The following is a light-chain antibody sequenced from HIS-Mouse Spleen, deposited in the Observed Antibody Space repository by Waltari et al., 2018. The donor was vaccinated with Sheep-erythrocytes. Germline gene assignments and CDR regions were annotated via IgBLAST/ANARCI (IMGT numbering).Light chain of an antibody. J-gene: IGLJ2*01. CDR1: ALPKQY. CDR3: QSADSSGTYRV. V-gene: IGLV3-25*03. CDR2: KDS. Sequence: SYELTQPPSVSVSPGQTARITCSGDALPKQYAYWYQQKPGQAPGLVIYKDSERPSGLPERFSGSSSGTTVTLTISGVQAEDEADYYCQSADSSGTYRVFGGGTKLTVL.